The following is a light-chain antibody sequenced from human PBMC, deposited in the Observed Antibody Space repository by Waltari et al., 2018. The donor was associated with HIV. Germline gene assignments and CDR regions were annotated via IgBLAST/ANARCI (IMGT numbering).Light chain of an antibody. CDR3: QTWGTGFLV. J-gene: IGLJ2*01. CDR1: SGHSTYA. CDR2: LNGDGRN. Sequence: QLVLTQSPSASASLGASVKLTCTLSSGHSTYAIAWPQQQPEKGPRFLMRLNGDGRNITGDGIPDRFSGSSSGTERYLTISSLQSDDEADYYCQTWGTGFLVFGGGTKLTVL. V-gene: IGLV4-69*01.